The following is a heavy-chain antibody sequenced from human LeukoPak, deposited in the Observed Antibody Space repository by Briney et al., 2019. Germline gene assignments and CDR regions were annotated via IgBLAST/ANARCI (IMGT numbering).Heavy chain of an antibody. CDR2: TNPNSGNT. CDR3: AVRYCTGGSCPPPFDI. Sequence: ASVKVSSKAPENILNRYVINWVRQATGQGLEWMGWTNPNSGNTGYAHKFQGRVTMTRTPSTSTAYMELSSLRSEDTAVYYTAVRYCTGGSCPPPFDIWGEGTLITLSS. CDR1: ENILNRYV. D-gene: IGHD2-15*01. J-gene: IGHJ4*02. V-gene: IGHV1-8*01.